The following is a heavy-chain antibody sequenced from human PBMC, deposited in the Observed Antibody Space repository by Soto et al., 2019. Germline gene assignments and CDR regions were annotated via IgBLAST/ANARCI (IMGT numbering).Heavy chain of an antibody. D-gene: IGHD3-22*01. CDR3: ARGMSYYDSSGYFDAFDI. CDR2: IYYSGST. V-gene: IGHV4-31*03. J-gene: IGHJ3*02. CDR1: GGSISSGGYY. Sequence: QVQLQESGPGLVKPSQTLSLTCTVSGGSISSGGYYWSWIRQHPGKGLEWIGHIYYSGSTYYNPPLKSRVTISVDRSKNQFSLKLSSVTAADTAVYYCARGMSYYDSSGYFDAFDIWGQGTMVTVSS.